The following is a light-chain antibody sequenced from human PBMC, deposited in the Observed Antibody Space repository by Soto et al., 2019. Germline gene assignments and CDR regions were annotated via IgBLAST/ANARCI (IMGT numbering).Light chain of an antibody. J-gene: IGKJ4*02. V-gene: IGKV3-15*01. CDR2: DAS. Sequence: TQSRAPMYKSPCHSCILSCGASQSVSSYLAWYRQKPGQAPSLLVYDASTRATGVPARFSGSGSGTEFTLTIASLQSEDFAVYCSHQDKKRTQRLGGVGKV. CDR1: QSVSSY. CDR3: HQDKKRTQR.